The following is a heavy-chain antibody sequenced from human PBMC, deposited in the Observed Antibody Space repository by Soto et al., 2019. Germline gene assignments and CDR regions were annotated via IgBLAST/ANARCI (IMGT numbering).Heavy chain of an antibody. Sequence: QVLLVESGGGVVQPGRPRRLSCAASGFPFTPYGMHWFREGPGKGLEGVAVISYDGRNTYYADSVKGRFTISRDNSKNTLYLQMNSLRTEDTALYYCVGGQYYFDYRGQGTLVTVSS. CDR3: VGGQYYFDY. CDR2: ISYDGRNT. J-gene: IGHJ4*02. CDR1: GFPFTPYG. D-gene: IGHD3-10*01. V-gene: IGHV3-30*03.